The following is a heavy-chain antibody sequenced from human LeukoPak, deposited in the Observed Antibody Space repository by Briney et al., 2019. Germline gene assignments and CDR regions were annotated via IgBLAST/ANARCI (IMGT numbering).Heavy chain of an antibody. CDR3: ARVESGY. CDR2: IGYDGSNK. CDR1: GFTFSSHG. V-gene: IGHV3-33*01. Sequence: PGRSLRLSWAPPGFTFSSHGMHWVRPAPGKGLGWVAVIGYDGSNKYYADSVKGRFTISRDNSKNTLYLQMNSLSAEDTAVYYCARVESGYWGQGTLVTVSS. J-gene: IGHJ4*02.